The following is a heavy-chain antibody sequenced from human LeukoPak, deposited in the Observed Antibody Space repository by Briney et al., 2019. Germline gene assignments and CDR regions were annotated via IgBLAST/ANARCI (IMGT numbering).Heavy chain of an antibody. Sequence: PGGSLRLSCAASGFTFSDYYMTWIRQAPGKGLEWVSYISPNSADIKYADSVKGRFTISRDNAKKSLYLQMNSLTAEDTAVYYCTTDRHRLLDIAAAGFDPWGQGTLVTVSS. CDR3: TTDRHRLLDIAAAGFDP. D-gene: IGHD6-13*01. J-gene: IGHJ5*02. V-gene: IGHV3-11*05. CDR2: ISPNSADI. CDR1: GFTFSDYY.